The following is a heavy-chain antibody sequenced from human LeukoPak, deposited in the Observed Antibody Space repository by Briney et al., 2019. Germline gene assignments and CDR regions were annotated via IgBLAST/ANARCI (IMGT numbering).Heavy chain of an antibody. V-gene: IGHV4-59*01. CDR3: ARASGFGDYGY. Sequence: PSETLSLTCTVSGGSISSYYWSWIRQPPGKGLEWIGHIYGSGSTNYNPSLKSRVTLSVDTSKNQFSLKLSSVTAADTAVYYCARASGFGDYGYWGQGTLLTVSS. CDR2: IYGSGST. D-gene: IGHD4-17*01. J-gene: IGHJ4*02. CDR1: GGSISSYY.